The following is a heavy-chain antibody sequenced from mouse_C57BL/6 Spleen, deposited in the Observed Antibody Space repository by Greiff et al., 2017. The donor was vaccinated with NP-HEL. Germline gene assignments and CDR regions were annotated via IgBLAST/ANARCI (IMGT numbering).Heavy chain of an antibody. V-gene: IGHV3-1*01. CDR1: GYSITSGYD. J-gene: IGHJ4*01. D-gene: IGHD4-1*01. Sequence: VQLKESGPGMVKPSQSLSLTCTVTGYSITSGYDWHWIRHFPGNKLEWMGYISYSGSTNYNPSLKSRISITHDTSKNHFFLKLNSVTTEDTATYYCASGTNWYYAMDYWGQGTSVTVSS. CDR2: ISYSGST. CDR3: ASGTNWYYAMDY.